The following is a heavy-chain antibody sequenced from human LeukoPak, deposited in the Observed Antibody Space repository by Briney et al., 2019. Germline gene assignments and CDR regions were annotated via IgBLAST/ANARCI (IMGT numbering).Heavy chain of an antibody. J-gene: IGHJ5*02. CDR3: ARGRTGYSSIWFDP. Sequence: VASVKVSCKASGYTFTSYDINWVRQATGQGLEWMGRMNPNSGNTGYAQKFQGRATITRNTSISTAYMELSSLRSEDTAVYYCARGRTGYSSIWFDPWGQGTLVTVSS. V-gene: IGHV1-8*03. D-gene: IGHD6-13*01. CDR1: GYTFTSYD. CDR2: MNPNSGNT.